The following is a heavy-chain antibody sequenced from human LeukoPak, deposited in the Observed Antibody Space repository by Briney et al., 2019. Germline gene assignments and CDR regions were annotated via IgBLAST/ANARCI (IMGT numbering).Heavy chain of an antibody. CDR3: ASPLVEMATITVDY. J-gene: IGHJ4*02. Sequence: GGSLRLSCAASGFTFSDYYMSWIRQAPGKGLEWVSYISSSGSTIYYADSVKGRFTISRDNAKNSLYLQMNSLRAVDTAVYYCASPLVEMATITVDYWGQGTLVTVSS. CDR1: GFTFSDYY. D-gene: IGHD5-12*01. V-gene: IGHV3-11*01. CDR2: ISSSGSTI.